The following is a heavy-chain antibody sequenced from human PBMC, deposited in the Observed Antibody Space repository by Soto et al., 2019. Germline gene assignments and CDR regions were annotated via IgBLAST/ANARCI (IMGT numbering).Heavy chain of an antibody. J-gene: IGHJ6*02. Sequence: WGSLRLSCAASGFTFSSYGMHWVRQAPGKGLEWVAVISYDGSNKYYADSVKGRFTISRDNSKNTLYLQMNSLRAEDTAVYYCAKGIFRDDFWSATYYYYGMDVWGQGTTVTVSS. V-gene: IGHV3-30*18. CDR2: ISYDGSNK. D-gene: IGHD3-3*01. CDR1: GFTFSSYG. CDR3: AKGIFRDDFWSATYYYYGMDV.